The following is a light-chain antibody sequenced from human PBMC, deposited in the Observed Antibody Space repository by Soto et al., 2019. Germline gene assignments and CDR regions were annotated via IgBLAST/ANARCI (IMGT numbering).Light chain of an antibody. V-gene: IGKV3-20*01. Sequence: EIVLTQSPGTLSLSAGKRATLSCRASRSISSSYLAGYQQKPGQAPRLLIYGASSRATGIPDRFSGSGSGTDFTLTISRLEPEDFSVYYCQQYDRSPTWTFGQGTKVDI. CDR1: RSISSSY. CDR3: QQYDRSPTWT. CDR2: GAS. J-gene: IGKJ1*01.